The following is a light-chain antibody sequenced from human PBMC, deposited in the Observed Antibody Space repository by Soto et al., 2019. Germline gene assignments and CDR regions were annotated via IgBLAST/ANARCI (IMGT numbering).Light chain of an antibody. CDR1: QSISSW. CDR3: KQYNSYLFT. V-gene: IGKV1-5*01. J-gene: IGKJ3*01. CDR2: DAS. Sequence: DIQMTKSPSTLSASVGDRVTITCRASQSISSWLAWYQQKPGKAPKLLIYDASSLESGVPSRFSGSGSGTEFTLTNSSLQPDDFATYYCKQYNSYLFTVGPGTKVDIK.